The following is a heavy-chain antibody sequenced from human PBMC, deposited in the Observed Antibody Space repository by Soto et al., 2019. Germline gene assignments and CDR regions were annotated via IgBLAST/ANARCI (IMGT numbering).Heavy chain of an antibody. CDR2: IYYSGST. J-gene: IGHJ4*02. CDR3: AGRGLDYYDSSGYQY. V-gene: IGHV4-31*03. CDR1: GGSISSGGYY. D-gene: IGHD3-22*01. Sequence: QVQLQESGPGLVKPSQTLSLTCTVSGGSISSGGYYWSWIRQHPGKGLEWIGYIYYSGSTYYNPSPKSRVNIAVDTSKNQFSLKLSSVTAADTAVYYCAGRGLDYYDSSGYQYWGQGALVTVSS.